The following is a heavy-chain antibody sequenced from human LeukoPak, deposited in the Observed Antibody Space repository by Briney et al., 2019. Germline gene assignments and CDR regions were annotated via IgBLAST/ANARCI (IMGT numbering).Heavy chain of an antibody. D-gene: IGHD4-17*01. J-gene: IGHJ2*01. CDR3: ARDLRAGGTWSYGVYFDL. CDR2: IKEDGSEK. Sequence: GGSLRLSRAASGFTFGNYGMTWVRQAPGRGLEWVANIKEDGSEKNYVDSVKGRFTISRDNAKNSVYLLLNSLTPEDTAVYYCARDLRAGGTWSYGVYFDLWGRGTLVTVSS. V-gene: IGHV3-7*01. CDR1: GFTFGNYG.